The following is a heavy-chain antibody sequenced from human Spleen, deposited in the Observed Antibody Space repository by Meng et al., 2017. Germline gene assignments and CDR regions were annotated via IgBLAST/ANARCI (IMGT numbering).Heavy chain of an antibody. D-gene: IGHD6-19*01. V-gene: IGHV1-2*02. CDR2: IDPKSGDT. J-gene: IGHJ4*02. CDR3: ARDDFRAVAGTGDY. Sequence: ASVKVSCKASGYTFTSYGISWVRQAPGQGLEWMGWIDPKSGDTNYAQKFQGRVTMTRDTSISTAYMELSRLRSDDTAVYYCARDDFRAVAGTGDYWGQGTLVTVSS. CDR1: GYTFTSYG.